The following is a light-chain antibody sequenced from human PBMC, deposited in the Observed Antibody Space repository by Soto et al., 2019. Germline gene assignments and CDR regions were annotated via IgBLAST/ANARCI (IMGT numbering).Light chain of an antibody. CDR2: LNSDGSH. J-gene: IGLJ3*02. V-gene: IGLV4-69*01. CDR1: SGHSSYA. CDR3: QTWGTGIRV. Sequence: SLGASVKLTCTLSSGHSSYAIAWHQQQPEKGPRYLMKLNSDGSHSKGDGIPDRFSGSSSGAERYLTISSLQSEDEADYYCQTWGTGIRVFGGGTKVTVL.